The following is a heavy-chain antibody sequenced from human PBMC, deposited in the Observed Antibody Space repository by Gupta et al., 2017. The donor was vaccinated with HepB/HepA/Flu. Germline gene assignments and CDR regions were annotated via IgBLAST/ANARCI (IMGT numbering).Heavy chain of an antibody. CDR1: GFIFSDYA. CDR2: ISAGGGAT. J-gene: IGHJ4*02. D-gene: IGHD3-22*01. V-gene: IGHV3-23*01. Sequence: EVQLLESGGGLVQRGGSLRLSCAASGFIFSDYAMSWVRQAPGKGLEWVSGISAGGGATYYADSVKDRFTISRDNDKNILNLQMNSLRDEDTANYFCAKGSGKYYYDSSGYNCEESWGQGSQVTVSS. CDR3: AKGSGKYYYDSSGYNCEES.